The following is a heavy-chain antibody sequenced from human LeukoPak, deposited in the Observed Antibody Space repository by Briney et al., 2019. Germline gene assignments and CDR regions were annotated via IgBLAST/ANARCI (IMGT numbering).Heavy chain of an antibody. CDR3: ARELFSSSWYVRDFDY. CDR1: GGTFSSYA. J-gene: IGHJ4*02. V-gene: IGHV1-69*05. CDR2: IIPIFGTA. Sequence: ASVKVSCKASGGTFSSYAISWVRQVPGQGLEWMGRIIPIFGTANYAQKFQGRVTITTDESTSTAYMELSSLRSEDTAVYYCARELFSSSWYVRDFDYWGQGTLVTASS. D-gene: IGHD6-13*01.